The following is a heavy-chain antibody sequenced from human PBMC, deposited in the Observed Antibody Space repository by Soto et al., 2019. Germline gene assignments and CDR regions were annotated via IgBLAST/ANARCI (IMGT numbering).Heavy chain of an antibody. CDR3: ASTDSSGYTFDY. D-gene: IGHD3-22*01. Sequence: SETLSLTCAVYGGSFSGYYWSWIRQPPGKGLEWIGEINHSGSTNYNPSLKSRVTISVDTSKNQFSLKLSSVTAADTAVYYCASTDSSGYTFDYWGQGTLVTVSS. CDR1: GGSFSGYY. J-gene: IGHJ4*02. V-gene: IGHV4-34*01. CDR2: INHSGST.